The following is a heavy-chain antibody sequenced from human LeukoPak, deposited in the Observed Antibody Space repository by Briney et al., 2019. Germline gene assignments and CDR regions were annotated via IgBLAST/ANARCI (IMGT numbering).Heavy chain of an antibody. J-gene: IGHJ6*02. CDR2: ISSSSSYI. Sequence: PGGSLRLSCAASGFTFSSYSMNWVRQAPGKGLEWVSSISSSSSYIYYADSVKGRFTISRDNAKNSLYLQMNSLRAEDTAVYYCARDLYYYDSSGYYLYYYYGMDVWGQGTTVTVSS. D-gene: IGHD3-22*01. CDR1: GFTFSSYS. CDR3: ARDLYYYDSSGYYLYYYYGMDV. V-gene: IGHV3-21*01.